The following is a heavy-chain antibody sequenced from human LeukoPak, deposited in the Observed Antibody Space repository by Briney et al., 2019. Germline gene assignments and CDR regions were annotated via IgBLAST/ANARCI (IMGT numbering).Heavy chain of an antibody. CDR1: GFTFSNYW. D-gene: IGHD5-12*01. CDR3: AKDGRGYSGYGDFDY. J-gene: IGHJ4*02. Sequence: GSLRLSCAASGFTFSNYWMTWVRQAPGKGLEWVSAISGSGGNTYYADSVKGRFTISRDNSKNTLYLQMNSLRAEDTAVYYCAKDGRGYSGYGDFDYWGQGTLVTVSS. V-gene: IGHV3-23*01. CDR2: ISGSGGNT.